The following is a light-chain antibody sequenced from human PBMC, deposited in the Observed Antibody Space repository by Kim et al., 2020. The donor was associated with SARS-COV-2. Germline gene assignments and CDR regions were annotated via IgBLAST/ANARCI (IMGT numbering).Light chain of an antibody. CDR3: AAWDSSLSAYV. CDR2: TKT. Sequence: RVAISCSGGSSNVGKNYVYWYHQLPGTAPNLLLPTKTQRPSGVPDRFSGSKSGTSASLAISGLRSEDEADYYCAAWDSSLSAYVFGTGTKVTVL. V-gene: IGLV1-47*01. J-gene: IGLJ1*01. CDR1: SSNVGKNY.